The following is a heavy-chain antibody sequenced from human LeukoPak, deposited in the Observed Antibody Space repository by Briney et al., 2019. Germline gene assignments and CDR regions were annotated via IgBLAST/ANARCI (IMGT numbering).Heavy chain of an antibody. CDR2: IHYSVST. Sequence: SQTLSLTCTVSGDSISSYWWSWIRQSPGNGLEWIGDIHYSVSTKYNPSFKSRVTMSVDTSKNQFSLNVSSVTAADTAVYYGARHRGYDLFDNWGQGNLGTVSS. V-gene: IGHV4-59*08. CDR3: ARHRGYDLFDN. D-gene: IGHD5-12*01. J-gene: IGHJ4*02. CDR1: GDSISSYW.